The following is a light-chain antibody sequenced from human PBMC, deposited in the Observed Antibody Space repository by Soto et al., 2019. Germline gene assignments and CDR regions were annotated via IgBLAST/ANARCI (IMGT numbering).Light chain of an antibody. V-gene: IGKV1-39*01. CDR3: QQSYSTPPT. CDR2: AAS. J-gene: IGKJ1*01. CDR1: QSISSY. Sequence: DIQMTHSPSSLSASVGDRVTITCRASQSISSYLNWYQQKPGKAPKLLIYAASSLQSGVPSRFSGSGSGTDFTLTISSLQPEDFAPYYCQQSYSTPPTFGQGTKVEIK.